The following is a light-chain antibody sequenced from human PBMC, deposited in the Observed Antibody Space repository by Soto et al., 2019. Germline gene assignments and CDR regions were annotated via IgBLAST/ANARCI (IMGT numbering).Light chain of an antibody. CDR3: QQYNSYLYT. CDR1: QSISSW. J-gene: IGKJ2*01. Sequence: DIQMTQSPSTLSASVGHRITITCRARQSISSWLAWYQQKRGKAPKLLIYKASNLENGVPSRFSGSGSGTEFTLTLSSLQPDDFAAYYCQQYNSYLYTFGQGTKLEIK. CDR2: KAS. V-gene: IGKV1-5*03.